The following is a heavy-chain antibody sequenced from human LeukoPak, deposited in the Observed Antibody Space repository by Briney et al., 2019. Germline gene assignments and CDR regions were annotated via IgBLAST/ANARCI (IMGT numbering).Heavy chain of an antibody. V-gene: IGHV1-69*04. CDR1: GGTFSSYA. CDR2: IIPILGIA. CDR3: AKAPLIQLWCPFDY. J-gene: IGHJ4*02. Sequence: SVKVSCKASGGTFSSYAISWVRQAPGQGLEWMGRIIPILGIANYAQKFQGRVTITADKSTSTAYMELSSLRSEDTAVYYCAKAPLIQLWCPFDYWGQGTLVTVSS. D-gene: IGHD5-18*01.